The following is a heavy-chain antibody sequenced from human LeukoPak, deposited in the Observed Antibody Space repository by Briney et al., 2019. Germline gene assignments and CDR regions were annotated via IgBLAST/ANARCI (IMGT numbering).Heavy chain of an antibody. CDR3: AKQQLVRCFDY. D-gene: IGHD6-13*01. CDR2: IFYSGSN. J-gene: IGHJ4*02. CDR1: GGSITSSSYY. Sequence: SETLSLTCTVSGGSITSSSYYWGWIRQPPGKGLEWIGSIFYSGSNYYNPSLKSRVTISVDTSKTQFSLKLSSVTAADTAVYYCAKQQLVRCFDYWGQGTLVTVSS. V-gene: IGHV4-39*01.